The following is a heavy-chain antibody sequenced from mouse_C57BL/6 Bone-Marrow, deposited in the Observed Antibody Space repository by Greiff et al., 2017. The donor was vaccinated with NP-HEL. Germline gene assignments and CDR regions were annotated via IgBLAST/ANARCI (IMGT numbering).Heavy chain of an antibody. V-gene: IGHV1-69*01. CDR2: IDPSDSYT. Sequence: QVQLQQPGAELVMPGASVKLSCKASGYTFTSYWMHWVTQRPGQGLEWIGEIDPSDSYTNYNQKFKGKSTLTVDKSSSTAYMQLSSLTSEYSAVYYCARGGYYPWCSYWGQGTLVTVSA. J-gene: IGHJ3*01. CDR3: ARGGYYPWCSY. D-gene: IGHD2-3*01. CDR1: GYTFTSYW.